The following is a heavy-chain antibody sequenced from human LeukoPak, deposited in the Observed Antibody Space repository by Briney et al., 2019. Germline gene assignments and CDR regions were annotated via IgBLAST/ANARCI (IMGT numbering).Heavy chain of an antibody. Sequence: ASVKVSCKASGYTFTCPYIHWMRQAPGQGLELMGWINPNSGGTKYAQKFQGRVTVTRDTSTSAAYIELSGLRADDTAAYYCARVEYCTKGVCINFDLWGQGTLVTVSS. CDR2: INPNSGGT. CDR3: ARVEYCTKGVCINFDL. V-gene: IGHV1-2*02. D-gene: IGHD2-8*01. CDR1: GYTFTCPY. J-gene: IGHJ4*02.